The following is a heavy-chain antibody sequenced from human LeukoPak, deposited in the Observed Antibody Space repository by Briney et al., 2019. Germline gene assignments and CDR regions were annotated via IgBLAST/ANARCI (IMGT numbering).Heavy chain of an antibody. V-gene: IGHV4-31*03. D-gene: IGHD2-8*01. CDR3: ARASGVNAFDI. CDR1: GGSISSGGYY. J-gene: IGHJ3*02. Sequence: NTSETLSLTCTVSGGSISSGGYYWSWIRQHPGKGLEWIGYVYYSGSTYYNPSLKSRVTISVDTSKNQFSLKLSSVTAADTAVYYCARASGVNAFDIWGQGTMVTASS. CDR2: VYYSGST.